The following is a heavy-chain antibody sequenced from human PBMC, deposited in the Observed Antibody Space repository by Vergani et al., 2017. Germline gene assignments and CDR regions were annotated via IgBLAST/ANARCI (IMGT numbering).Heavy chain of an antibody. CDR1: GFTFSSYS. V-gene: IGHV3-21*01. J-gene: IGHJ4*02. Sequence: EVQLVESGGGLVKPGGSLRLSCTASGFTFSSYSMHWVRQAPGKGLEWVSSITSSSSYIYYADSVKGRFTISRDNAKNSLYLQMNSLRAEDTAVYYCARVPINDFLFDYWGQGTLVTVSS. CDR3: ARVPINDFLFDY. D-gene: IGHD2-2*01. CDR2: ITSSSSYI.